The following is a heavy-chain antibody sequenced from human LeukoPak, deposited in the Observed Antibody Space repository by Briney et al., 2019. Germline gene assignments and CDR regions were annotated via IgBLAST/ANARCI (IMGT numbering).Heavy chain of an antibody. CDR2: ISTYNGNT. CDR1: GYTFTSYD. D-gene: IGHD2-2*01. J-gene: IGHJ5*02. Sequence: ASVNVSCKASGYTFTSYDISWVRQAPGQGLEWMGWISTYNGNTNYAQKLQGRVTMTTDTITTTAYMELRSLRSDDTAVYYCARDRCSSTWCYVDNWFDPWGQGTLVTVSS. CDR3: ARDRCSSTWCYVDNWFDP. V-gene: IGHV1-18*01.